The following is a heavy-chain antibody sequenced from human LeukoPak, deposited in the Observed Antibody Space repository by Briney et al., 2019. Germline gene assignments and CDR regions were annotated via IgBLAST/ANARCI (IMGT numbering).Heavy chain of an antibody. CDR2: INHSGST. CDR1: GGSFSGYY. V-gene: IGHV4-34*01. J-gene: IGHJ4*02. D-gene: IGHD3-3*01. CDR3: ASGARGGWSRSHYFDY. Sequence: SETLSLTCAVYGGSFSGYYWSWIRQPPGKGLEWIGEINHSGSTNYNPSLKSRVTISVDTSKNQFSLKLSSVTAADTAVYYCASGARGGWSRSHYFDYWGQGTLVTVSS.